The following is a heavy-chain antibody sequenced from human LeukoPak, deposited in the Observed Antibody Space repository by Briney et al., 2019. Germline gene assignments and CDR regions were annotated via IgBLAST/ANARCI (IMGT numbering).Heavy chain of an antibody. V-gene: IGHV4-39*01. Sequence: SETLSLTCTVSGGSISSSSYYWGWIRQAPGKGLEWIGSIYYSGSTYYNPSLKSRVTISVDTSKNQFSLKLSSVTAADTAVYYCARHAGYCSGGSRYPDNWFDPWGQGTLVTVSS. J-gene: IGHJ5*02. D-gene: IGHD2-15*01. CDR3: ARHAGYCSGGSRYPDNWFDP. CDR1: GGSISSSSYY. CDR2: IYYSGST.